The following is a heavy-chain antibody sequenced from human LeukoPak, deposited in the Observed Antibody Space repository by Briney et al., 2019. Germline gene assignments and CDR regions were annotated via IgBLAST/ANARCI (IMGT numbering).Heavy chain of an antibody. Sequence: PGGSLRLSCAASGLTFSSYAMSWVRQAPGKGLEWVAFIRYDGSNKYYADSVKGRFTISRDNSKNTLYLQMNSLRAEDTAVYYCACPPEDDILTGYSYWGQGTLVTVSS. CDR1: GLTFSSYA. CDR3: ACPPEDDILTGYSY. D-gene: IGHD3-9*01. J-gene: IGHJ4*02. V-gene: IGHV3-30*02. CDR2: IRYDGSNK.